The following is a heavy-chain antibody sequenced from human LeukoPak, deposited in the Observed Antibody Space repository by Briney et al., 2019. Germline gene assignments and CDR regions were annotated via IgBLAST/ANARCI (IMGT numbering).Heavy chain of an antibody. CDR3: ARVGCSGGSCYTDFDY. V-gene: IGHV1-2*02. CDR2: INPNSGGT. J-gene: IGHJ4*02. CDR1: GYTFTGYY. Sequence: GASVKVSCKASGYTFTGYYMHWVRQAPGQGLEWMGWINPNSGGTNYAQKFQGRVTMTRDTSISTAYMELSRLRSDDTAVYYCARVGCSGGSCYTDFDYWGQGTLVTVSS. D-gene: IGHD2-15*01.